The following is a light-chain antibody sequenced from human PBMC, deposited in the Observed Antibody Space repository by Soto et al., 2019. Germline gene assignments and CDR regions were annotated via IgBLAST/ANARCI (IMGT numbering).Light chain of an antibody. CDR1: KSVSGTY. Sequence: EIVLTQSPGTLSLSPGERATLSCRASKSVSGTYLTWYQQKPGQAPRRLIYGASIRATGIPDRFSGSGSGTDFTLTISRLEPEDFAVYYCQYYGSSPRVTFGGGTKVEIK. V-gene: IGKV3-20*01. CDR2: GAS. J-gene: IGKJ4*01. CDR3: QYYGSSPRVT.